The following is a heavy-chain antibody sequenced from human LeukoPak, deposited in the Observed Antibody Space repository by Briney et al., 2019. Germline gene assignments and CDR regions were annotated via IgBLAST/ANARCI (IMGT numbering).Heavy chain of an antibody. CDR3: AKIFGVVMLTEFDY. J-gene: IGHJ4*02. D-gene: IGHD3-3*01. V-gene: IGHV3-23*01. Sequence: HPGASLRLSCAASGFTFCTSAMGWVRQAPGKGLEWVSGISVSGYSTYYAESVKGRFTISRDNSKNTLYLQMNSLRAEDTAVYYCAKIFGVVMLTEFDYWGQGTVVTVSS. CDR1: GFTFCTSA. CDR2: ISVSGYST.